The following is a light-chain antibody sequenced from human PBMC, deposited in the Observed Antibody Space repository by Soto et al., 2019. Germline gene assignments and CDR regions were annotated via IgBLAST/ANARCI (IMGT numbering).Light chain of an antibody. CDR3: QQYNNWPPL. J-gene: IGKJ3*01. CDR2: GAS. CDR1: QSVSSD. V-gene: IGKV3-15*01. Sequence: ETVMTQSPASLSLSPGERATLSCRASQSVSSDLAWYQQKPGQAPRLLIYGASTRATGIPARFSGSGSGTGFTLTISSLQSEDFAVYYCQQYNNWPPLFGPGTKVD.